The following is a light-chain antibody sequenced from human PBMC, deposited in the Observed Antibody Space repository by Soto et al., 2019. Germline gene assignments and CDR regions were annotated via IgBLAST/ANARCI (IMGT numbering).Light chain of an antibody. V-gene: IGLV2-14*01. Sequence: QSALTQPASVSGSPGQSINISCTGTSSDVGGYNYVSWYQQHPGKAPKLMIYDVGNRPSGVSNRFSGSKSGNTASLTISGLQAEDEADYYCSSYTSSTTLVFGGGTQLTVL. J-gene: IGLJ2*01. CDR3: SSYTSSTTLV. CDR1: SSDVGGYNY. CDR2: DVG.